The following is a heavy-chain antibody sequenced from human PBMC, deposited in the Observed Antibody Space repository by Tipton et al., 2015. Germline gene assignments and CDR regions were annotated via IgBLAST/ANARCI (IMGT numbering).Heavy chain of an antibody. CDR3: ARDRRGGGFDI. Sequence: SLRLSCAASGITFDDYAMHWVRQAPGKGLEWVAGISWHSGFIGYVDSVKGRFTISRDNAENSLYLQMNSLRDEDTAAYYCARDRRGGGFDIWGQGTMVTVSS. CDR1: GITFDDYA. CDR2: ISWHSGFI. V-gene: IGHV3-9*01. J-gene: IGHJ3*02. D-gene: IGHD3-16*01.